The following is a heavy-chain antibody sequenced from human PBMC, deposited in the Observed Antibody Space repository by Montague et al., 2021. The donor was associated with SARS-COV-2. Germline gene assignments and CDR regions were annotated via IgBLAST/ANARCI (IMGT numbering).Heavy chain of an antibody. CDR3: ARLPYILPGYAYFDF. D-gene: IGHD3-9*01. CDR1: GDSISNYY. CDR2: IYYSGST. V-gene: IGHV4-59*08. Sequence: SETLSLTCTVSGDSISNYYWSWIWQPPGKGLEWLGYIYYSGSTNYNPSLKSRVTISVDTSKNQFSLRLSSVTAADTAVYYCARLPYILPGYAYFDFWGQGSLVIVSS. J-gene: IGHJ4*02.